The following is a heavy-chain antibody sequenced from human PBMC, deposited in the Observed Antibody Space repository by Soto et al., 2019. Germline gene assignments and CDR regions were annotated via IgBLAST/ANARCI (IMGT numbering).Heavy chain of an antibody. V-gene: IGHV1-2*02. Sequence: ASVKVSCKASGYTFTGYYMHWARQAPGQGLEWMGWINPNSGGTNYAQKFQGRVTMTRDTSISTAYMELSRLRSDDTAVYYCARDPRSSSPDAFDIWGQGTMVTVSS. CDR1: GYTFTGYY. D-gene: IGHD6-13*01. CDR2: INPNSGGT. CDR3: ARDPRSSSPDAFDI. J-gene: IGHJ3*02.